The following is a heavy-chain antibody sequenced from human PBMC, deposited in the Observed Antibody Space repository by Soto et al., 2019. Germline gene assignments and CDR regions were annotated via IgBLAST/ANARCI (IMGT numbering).Heavy chain of an antibody. V-gene: IGHV3-53*01. CDR1: GFTVSSND. CDR2: IYSGGIT. Sequence: GGSLRLSGAASGFTVSSNDMSWVRQAPGKGLEWVSVIYSGGITYYADSVKGRVTISRDNSKNTLYLQMNSLRAEDTAVYYCASVLGPGYDYGMDVWGQGTTVTVSS. J-gene: IGHJ6*02. CDR3: ASVLGPGYDYGMDV.